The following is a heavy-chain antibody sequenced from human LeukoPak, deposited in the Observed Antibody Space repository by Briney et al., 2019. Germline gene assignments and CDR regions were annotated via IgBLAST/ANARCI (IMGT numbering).Heavy chain of an antibody. CDR2: IWANGNDE. D-gene: IGHD1-26*01. V-gene: IGHV3-33*06. Sequence: AGGSLRLSCAASGFTFSSYWMSWVRQAPGKGLEWVAVIWANGNDEYYADSVKGRFAISRDNSKNTVYLQMNSLRAEDTAVYYCAKDGGGANRVDYWGQGTLVTVSS. CDR1: GFTFSSYW. J-gene: IGHJ4*02. CDR3: AKDGGGANRVDY.